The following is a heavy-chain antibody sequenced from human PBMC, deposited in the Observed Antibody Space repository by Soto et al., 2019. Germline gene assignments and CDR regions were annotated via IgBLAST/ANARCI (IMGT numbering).Heavy chain of an antibody. CDR1: GGTFRSYG. V-gene: IGHV1-69*06. J-gene: IGHJ4*02. CDR2: IIPMFNTT. D-gene: IGHD5-12*01. Sequence: SVKVSFKASGGTFRSYGISWLRQAPGQGLEWMGGIIPMFNTTNYAQRFQGRVTITADKSTSTAYMELNSLRSEDTAVYYCARDQEMATITDFVYWGQGTLVTVSS. CDR3: ARDQEMATITDFVY.